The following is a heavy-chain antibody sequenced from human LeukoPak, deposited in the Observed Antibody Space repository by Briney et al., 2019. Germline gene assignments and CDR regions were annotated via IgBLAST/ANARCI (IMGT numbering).Heavy chain of an antibody. CDR3: ARERGGGGYNIWASTRYYFDY. Sequence: ASVKVSCKVSGYTLTELSMHWVRQAPGKGLEWMGGFDPEDGETIYAQKFQGRVTMTEDTSTDTAYMELSSLRSEDTAVYYCARERGGGGYNIWASTRYYFDYWGQGTLVTVSS. J-gene: IGHJ4*02. V-gene: IGHV1-24*01. D-gene: IGHD5-24*01. CDR2: FDPEDGET. CDR1: GYTLTELS.